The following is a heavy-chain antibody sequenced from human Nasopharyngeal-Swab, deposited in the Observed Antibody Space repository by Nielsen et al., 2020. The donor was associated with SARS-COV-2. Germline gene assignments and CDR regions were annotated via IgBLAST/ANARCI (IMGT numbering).Heavy chain of an antibody. J-gene: IGHJ6*03. Sequence: GESLKISCAASGFTFSSYAMSWVRQAPGKGLEWVSAISGSGGSTYYADSVKGRFTISRDNSKNTLYLQMNSLRAEDTAVYYCAVSPCYYGDYDCCYYMDVWGKGTTVTVSS. CDR1: GFTFSSYA. CDR2: ISGSGGST. V-gene: IGHV3-23*01. CDR3: AVSPCYYGDYDCCYYMDV. D-gene: IGHD4-17*01.